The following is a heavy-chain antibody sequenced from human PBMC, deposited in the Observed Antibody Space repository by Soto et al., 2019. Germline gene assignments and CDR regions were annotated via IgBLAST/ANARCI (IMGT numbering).Heavy chain of an antibody. CDR2: SRDKAQGYST. V-gene: IGHV3-72*01. D-gene: IGHD1-26*01. CDR3: TRDLERIVGATVSGWWFAP. J-gene: IGHJ5*02. Sequence: PGGSLRLSCAGSGFTLSDHYIDWVRQAPGKGLEWVGRSRDKAQGYSTEYAASVKGRFTTSRDDSKSIAYLQMNSLKTEDTAVYYCTRDLERIVGATVSGWWFAPWGQGTLVTVSS. CDR1: GFTLSDHY.